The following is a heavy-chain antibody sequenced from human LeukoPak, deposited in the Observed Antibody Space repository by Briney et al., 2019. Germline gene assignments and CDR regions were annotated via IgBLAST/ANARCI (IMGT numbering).Heavy chain of an antibody. V-gene: IGHV5-51*01. CDR2: DSDT. Sequence: DSDTRYSPSFQGQVTISADKSISTAYLQWSSLKASDTAMYYCARRLYGSGSYSYYYYGMDVWGQGTTVTVSS. J-gene: IGHJ6*02. CDR3: ARRLYGSGSYSYYYYGMDV. D-gene: IGHD3-10*01.